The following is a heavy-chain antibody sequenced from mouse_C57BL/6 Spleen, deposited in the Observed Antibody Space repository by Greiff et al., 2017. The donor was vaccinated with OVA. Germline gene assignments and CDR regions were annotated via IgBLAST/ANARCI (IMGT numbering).Heavy chain of an antibody. J-gene: IGHJ1*03. V-gene: IGHV1-55*01. CDR3: AKSDYYGSSPWYFDV. CDR1: GYTFTSYW. CDR2: IYPGSGST. D-gene: IGHD1-1*01. Sequence: QVQLQQPGAELVKPGASVKMSCKASGYTFTSYWITWVKQRPGQGLEWIGDIYPGSGSTNYNEKFKSKATLTVDTSSSTAYMQLSSLTSENSAVYYGAKSDYYGSSPWYFDVWGTGTTVTVSS.